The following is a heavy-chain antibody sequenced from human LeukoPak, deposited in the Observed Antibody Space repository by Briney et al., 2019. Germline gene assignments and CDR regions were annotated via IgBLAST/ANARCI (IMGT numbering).Heavy chain of an antibody. CDR1: GFTFSRYD. Sequence: GGSLRLSCAASGFTFSRYDMHWVRQATGKGLEWVSAIGTVGDTYYPGSVKGRFTISREDAKNSLYLQMNSLRAGDTAVYYCAKDMRPNWNWFDPWGQGTLVTVSS. J-gene: IGHJ5*02. CDR2: IGTVGDT. D-gene: IGHD7-27*01. CDR3: AKDMRPNWNWFDP. V-gene: IGHV3-13*01.